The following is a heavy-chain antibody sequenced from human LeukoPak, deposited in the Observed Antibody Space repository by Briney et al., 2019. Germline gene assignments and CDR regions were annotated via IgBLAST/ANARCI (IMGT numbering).Heavy chain of an antibody. CDR2: IDPSDSYT. D-gene: IGHD3-3*01. J-gene: IGHJ4*02. CDR1: GYSFTTYW. V-gene: IGHV5-10-1*01. CDR3: ARYCDFWSGRNYFDY. Sequence: GESLKISCTGTGYSFTTYWISWVRQVPGKGLEWMGTIDPSDSYTKYSPSFQGHVTISADKSIYTAYLQWSSLKASDTAMYYCARYCDFWSGRNYFDYWGQGALVTVSS.